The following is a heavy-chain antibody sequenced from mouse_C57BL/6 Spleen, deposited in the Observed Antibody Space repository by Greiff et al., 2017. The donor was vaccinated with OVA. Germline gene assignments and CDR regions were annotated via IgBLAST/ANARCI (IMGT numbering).Heavy chain of an antibody. CDR3: ARLEYCNYGRVWFAY. V-gene: IGHV1-18*01. J-gene: IGHJ3*01. D-gene: IGHD2-10*02. CDR1: GYTFTDYN. Sequence: EVQLQQSGPELVKPGASVKIPCKASGYTFTDYNMDWVKQSHGKSLEWIGDINPNNGGTIYNQKFKGKATLTVDKSSSTAYMELRSLTAEDTAVYCCARLEYCNYGRVWFAYWGQGTLVTVSA. CDR2: INPNNGGT.